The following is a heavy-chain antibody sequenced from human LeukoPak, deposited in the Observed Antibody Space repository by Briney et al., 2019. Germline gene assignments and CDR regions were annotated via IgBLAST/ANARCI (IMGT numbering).Heavy chain of an antibody. Sequence: SQTLSLTXTVSGGSISSGSYYWSWIRQPAGKGLEWIGRIYTSGSTNYNPSLKSRVTISRDTSKNQFSLKLSSVTAADTAVYYCARDGISMIAWGQGTLVTVSS. CDR2: IYTSGST. CDR1: GGSISSGSYY. J-gene: IGHJ5*02. CDR3: ARDGISMIA. D-gene: IGHD3-22*01. V-gene: IGHV4-61*02.